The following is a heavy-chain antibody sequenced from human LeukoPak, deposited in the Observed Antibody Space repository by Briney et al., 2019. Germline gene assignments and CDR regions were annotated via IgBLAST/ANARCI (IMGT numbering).Heavy chain of an antibody. CDR3: ARHKSSSGPYNWFDP. V-gene: IGHV4-59*08. Sequence: PSETLSLTCTVSGGSINTYYWSWIRQPPEKGLEWIGYIFYSGSTNYNPSLKSRVTISVDTSKNQFSLKLSSVTAADTAVYYCARHKSSSGPYNWFDPWGQGTLVIVSS. J-gene: IGHJ5*02. CDR1: GGSINTYY. CDR2: IFYSGST. D-gene: IGHD6-6*01.